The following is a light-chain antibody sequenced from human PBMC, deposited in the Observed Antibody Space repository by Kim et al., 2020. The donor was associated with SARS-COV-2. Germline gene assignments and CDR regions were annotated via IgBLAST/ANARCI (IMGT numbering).Light chain of an antibody. CDR1: TSDVGSSNL. CDR2: EVN. CDR3: VLYTSDIVL. V-gene: IGLV2-14*02. J-gene: IGLJ2*01. Sequence: PGQSIALACTGTTSDVGSSNLVSWYQDHPGKAPKLINYEVNKRPSGVSDRFSGSKSGNTASLTVSGLQADDEADYYCVLYTSDIVLFGGGTQLTVL.